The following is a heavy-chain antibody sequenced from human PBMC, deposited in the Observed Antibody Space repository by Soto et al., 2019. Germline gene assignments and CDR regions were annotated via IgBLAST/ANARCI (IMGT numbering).Heavy chain of an antibody. CDR1: GYTFTSYG. CDR3: ARERHYYGLDGMDV. CDR2: ISAYNGST. J-gene: IGHJ6*02. V-gene: IGHV1-18*01. D-gene: IGHD3-10*01. Sequence: ASVKVSCKASGYTFTSYGISWVRQAPGQGLEWMGWISAYNGSTNYAQKLQGRVTMTTDTSTSTAYMELRSLRSDDTAVYYCARERHYYGLDGMDVWGQGTTDTVSS.